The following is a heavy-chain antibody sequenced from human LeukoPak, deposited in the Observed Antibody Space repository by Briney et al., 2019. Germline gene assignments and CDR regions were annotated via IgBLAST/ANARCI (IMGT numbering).Heavy chain of an antibody. Sequence: GGSLRLSCAASGFIVSNNHMSWVRQAPGKGLEWVSLTYTDTSAYYADSVKGRLTISRDNSKNTLNLQMNSLRVEDTGVYYCAREPWGPVGPWGQGTLVTVSS. V-gene: IGHV3-66*02. D-gene: IGHD7-27*01. CDR3: AREPWGPVGP. CDR1: GFIVSNNH. J-gene: IGHJ5*02. CDR2: TYTDTSA.